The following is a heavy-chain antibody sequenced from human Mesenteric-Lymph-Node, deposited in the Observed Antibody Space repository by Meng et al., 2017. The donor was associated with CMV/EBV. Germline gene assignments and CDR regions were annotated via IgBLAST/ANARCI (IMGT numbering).Heavy chain of an antibody. V-gene: IGHV4-61*01. Sequence: SETLSLTCTVSGYSISSGYYWSWIRQPPGKGLEWIGYIYLSGSTNYNPSLESRVTISVDTSNNQFSLKMTSVTTADTAVYYCARVRKQLVRFGYYYGMDVWGQGTAVTVSS. CDR1: GYSISSGYY. CDR3: ARVRKQLVRFGYYYGMDV. J-gene: IGHJ6*02. CDR2: IYLSGST. D-gene: IGHD6-6*01.